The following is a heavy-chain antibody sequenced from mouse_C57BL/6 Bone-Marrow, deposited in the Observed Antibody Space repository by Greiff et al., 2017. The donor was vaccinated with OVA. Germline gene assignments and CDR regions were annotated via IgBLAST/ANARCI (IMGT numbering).Heavy chain of an antibody. D-gene: IGHD1-1*02. CDR3: ARKLRWSYYAKDY. V-gene: IGHV1-76*01. CDR1: GYTFTDYY. Sequence: QVQLQQSGPELVRPGASVKLSCKASGYTFTDYYINWVKQRPGQGLEWIGMIYPGSGNTYYNQKFKGKATLTADKSSSTAYMQLSSLTSEDSAVYVCARKLRWSYYAKDYWGQGTSVTVSS. CDR2: IYPGSGNT. J-gene: IGHJ4*01.